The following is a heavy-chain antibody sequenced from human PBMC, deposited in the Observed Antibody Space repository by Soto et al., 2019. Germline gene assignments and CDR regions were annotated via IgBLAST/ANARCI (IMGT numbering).Heavy chain of an antibody. D-gene: IGHD5-12*01. J-gene: IGHJ4*02. CDR2: ISSKNNRTSFYI. CDR3: AKVDGNISERGYYFDS. CDR1: GFSFSSYS. V-gene: IGHV3-21*04. Sequence: PGGSLRLSCAASGFSFSSYSMNWLRQAPGKRLEWVSSISSKNNRTSFYIHYADSVKGRFTISRDNAKNSLFLQMNSLRVEDTAVYHCAKVDGNISERGYYFDSWGQGTVVTVSS.